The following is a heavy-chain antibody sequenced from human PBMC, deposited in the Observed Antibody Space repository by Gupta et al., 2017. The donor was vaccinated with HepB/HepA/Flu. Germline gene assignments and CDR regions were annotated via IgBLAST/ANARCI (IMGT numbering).Heavy chain of an antibody. V-gene: IGHV4-39*01. D-gene: IGHD4-17*01. CDR2: IYYSGST. CDR1: GGSISSSSYY. CDR3: ASHDYGDYVWFDP. Sequence: QLQLQESGPGLVKPSETLSLTCTVSGGSISSSSYYWGWIRQPPGKGLEWIGSIYYSGSTYYNPSLKSRVTISVDTSKNQFSLKLSSVTAADTAVYYCASHDYGDYVWFDPWGQGTLVTVSS. J-gene: IGHJ5*02.